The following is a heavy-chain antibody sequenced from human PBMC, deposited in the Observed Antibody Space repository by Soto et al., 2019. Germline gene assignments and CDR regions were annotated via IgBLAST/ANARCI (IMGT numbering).Heavy chain of an antibody. V-gene: IGHV3-7*01. J-gene: IGHJ3*02. CDR2: IKPDGSDE. CDR3: ARDPPWYDDTFDI. CDR1: GIVFSNYW. D-gene: IGHD6-13*01. Sequence: VQLVESGGGMVQPGGSLRLSCAASGIVFSNYWMTWVRQAPGKGLEWVANIKPDGSDEYYVESVKGRFTISRDNSKSAMYLQMNSLRAEDTAVYYCARDPPWYDDTFDIWGQGTMVTVYS.